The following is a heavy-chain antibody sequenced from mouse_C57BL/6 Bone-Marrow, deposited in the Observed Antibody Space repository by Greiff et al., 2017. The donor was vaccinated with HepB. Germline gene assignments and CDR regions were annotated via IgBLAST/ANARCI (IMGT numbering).Heavy chain of an antibody. J-gene: IGHJ3*01. Sequence: QVQLQQPGAELVKPGASVKLSCKASGYTFTSYWMHWVKQRPGQGLEWIGMIHPNSGSTNYNEKFKSKATLTVDKPSSTAYMQLSSLTSEDSAVYYCARRERSGYVSWFAYWGQGTLVTVSA. CDR2: IHPNSGST. CDR3: ARRERSGYVSWFAY. CDR1: GYTFTSYW. D-gene: IGHD3-2*02. V-gene: IGHV1-64*01.